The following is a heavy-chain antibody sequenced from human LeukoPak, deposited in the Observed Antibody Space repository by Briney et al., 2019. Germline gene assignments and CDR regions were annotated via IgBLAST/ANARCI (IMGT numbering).Heavy chain of an antibody. CDR1: GFTFSTSG. CDR2: ISSRSYG. V-gene: IGHV3-21*01. J-gene: IGHJ4*02. CDR3: ARGGGDIPIDS. D-gene: IGHD2-21*02. Sequence: GGSLRLSCAASGFTFSTSGMNWVRQAPGKGLEWVASISSRSYGYYADAVKGRFTISRDNARNSLYLQMNSLRAEDTALYYCARGGGDIPIDSWGQGTLVAVSP.